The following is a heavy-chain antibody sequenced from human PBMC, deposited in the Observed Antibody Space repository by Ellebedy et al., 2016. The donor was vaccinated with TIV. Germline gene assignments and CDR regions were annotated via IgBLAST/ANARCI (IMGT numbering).Heavy chain of an antibody. CDR2: ISGDGTRM. V-gene: IGHV3-74*01. J-gene: IGHJ4*02. D-gene: IGHD1-26*01. Sequence: GESLKISCAASGFTFSTYWMHWVRQAPGKGIVRVSRISGDGTRMNYADSVKGRFTISRDNAKNTLYLQMNSLRVEDTAVYYCAHIVGATPSDYWGQGTLVTVSS. CDR3: AHIVGATPSDY. CDR1: GFTFSTYW.